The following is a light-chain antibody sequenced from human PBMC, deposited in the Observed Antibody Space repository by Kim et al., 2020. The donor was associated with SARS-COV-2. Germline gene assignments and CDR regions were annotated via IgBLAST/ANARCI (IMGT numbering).Light chain of an antibody. CDR3: AAWDDSLPAVV. J-gene: IGLJ2*01. V-gene: IGLV1-47*01. Sequence: GQRVTISCSGSSSNIGSNYVYWYHQFPGTAPKFVIYRNSQRPSGVPERYSASKSGTSASLVISGLRSADEAVYYCAAWDDSLPAVVFGGGTQLTVL. CDR2: RNS. CDR1: SSNIGSNY.